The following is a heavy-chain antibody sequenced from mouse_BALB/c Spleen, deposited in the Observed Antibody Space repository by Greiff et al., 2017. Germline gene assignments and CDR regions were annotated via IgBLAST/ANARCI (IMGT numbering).Heavy chain of an antibody. V-gene: IGHV14-3*02. CDR3: ATALDWYFDV. J-gene: IGHJ1*01. Sequence: VQLQQSGAELVKPGASVKLSCTASGFNIKDTYMHWVKQRPEQGLEWIGRIDPANGNTKYDPKFQGKATITADTSSNTAYLQLSSLTSEDTAVYYCATALDWYFDVWGAGTTVTVSS. CDR2: IDPANGNT. D-gene: IGHD1-2*01. CDR1: GFNIKDTY.